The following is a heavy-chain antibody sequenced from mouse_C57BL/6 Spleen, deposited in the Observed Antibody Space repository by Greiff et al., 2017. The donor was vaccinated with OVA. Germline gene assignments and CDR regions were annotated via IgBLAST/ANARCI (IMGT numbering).Heavy chain of an antibody. CDR1: GYTFTSYG. CDR3: ARDYGSRGWYFDV. V-gene: IGHV1-81*01. J-gene: IGHJ1*03. D-gene: IGHD1-1*01. Sequence: QVQLQHSGAELARPGASVKLSCKASGYTFTSYGISWVKQRTGQGLEWIGEIYPRSGNTYYNEKFKGKATLTADKSSSTAYMELRSLTSEDSAVYFCARDYGSRGWYFDVWGTGTTVTVSS. CDR2: IYPRSGNT.